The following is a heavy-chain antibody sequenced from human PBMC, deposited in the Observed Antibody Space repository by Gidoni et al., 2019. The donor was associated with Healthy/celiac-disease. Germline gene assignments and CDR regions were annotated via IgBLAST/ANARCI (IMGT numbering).Heavy chain of an antibody. Sequence: QVKLVQSGAEAKKTGSSVRVACKASGGDIRSYGISWVRQAPGQGLEWMGGIIPIFRTANYAQNFQGRVTLPSYKSPITAYLELSSLRSEDTALYYCARAGPCIAAAGPPSGAFDIWGQGTMVTVSS. J-gene: IGHJ3*02. CDR1: GGDIRSYG. CDR3: ARAGPCIAAAGPPSGAFDI. V-gene: IGHV1-69*06. D-gene: IGHD6-13*01. CDR2: IIPIFRTA.